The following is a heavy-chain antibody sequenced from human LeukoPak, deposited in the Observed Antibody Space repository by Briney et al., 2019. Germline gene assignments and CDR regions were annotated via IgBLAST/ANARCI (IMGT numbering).Heavy chain of an antibody. CDR2: ISGSSTII. J-gene: IGHJ4*02. V-gene: IGHV3-21*01. CDR1: GFTLSSYS. D-gene: IGHD6-6*01. CDR3: ARDIAARPRGYFDS. Sequence: GSLRLSCAASGFTLSSYSMNWVRQAPGKGLEWVSCISGSSTIIDYADSVKGRFTISRDNAKNSLYLQMNILRVEDTAVYYCARDIAARPRGYFDSWGQGTLVTVSS.